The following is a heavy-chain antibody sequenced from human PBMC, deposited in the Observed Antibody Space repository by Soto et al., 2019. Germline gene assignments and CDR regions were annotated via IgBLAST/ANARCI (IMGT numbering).Heavy chain of an antibody. V-gene: IGHV4-59*08. CDR3: ARFLGSGHRYLAH. CDR1: GGSITTYF. J-gene: IGHJ4*02. CDR2: IDYSGRT. D-gene: IGHD3-10*01. Sequence: LSLTCTVSGGSITTYFWSWIRQPPGQGLEWLAYIDYSGRTNYNPSLKSRLSISMDTSKTQFSLKLSSVTAADTAVYYCARFLGSGHRYLAHWGQGALVTVSS.